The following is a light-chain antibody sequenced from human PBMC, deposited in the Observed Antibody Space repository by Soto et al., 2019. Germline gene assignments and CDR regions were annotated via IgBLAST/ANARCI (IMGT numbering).Light chain of an antibody. CDR1: SSGVENYNL. V-gene: IGLV2-23*01. CDR2: EGS. CDR3: SSYAGAVV. J-gene: IGLJ2*01. Sequence: ALTQPASVSGSPGQSITLSCTRTSSGVENYNLVSWYQHRPGKAPKLIIYEGSQRPSGVSDRFSGSKSGNTASLTISGLRAEDEADYYCSSYAGAVVFGGGTKLTVL.